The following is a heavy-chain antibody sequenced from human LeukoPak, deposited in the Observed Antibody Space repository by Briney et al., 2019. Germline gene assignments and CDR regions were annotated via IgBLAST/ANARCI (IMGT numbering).Heavy chain of an antibody. J-gene: IGHJ5*02. V-gene: IGHV1-18*01. Sequence: EASVKVSCKASGYPFTTYGISWVRQAPGQGLEWMGWISTYNGDTNYAQKFQGRVIMTTDTSTSTVYIELRSPRSDDTAAYYCAREWWGYDVLTGDNWFDPWGQGTLVTVSS. CDR3: AREWWGYDVLTGDNWFDP. CDR1: GYPFTTYG. D-gene: IGHD3-9*01. CDR2: ISTYNGDT.